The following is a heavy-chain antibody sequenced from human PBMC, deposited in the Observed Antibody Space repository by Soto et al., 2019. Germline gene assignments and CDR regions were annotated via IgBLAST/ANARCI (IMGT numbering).Heavy chain of an antibody. CDR1: GFTITGYA. V-gene: IGHV3-23*01. D-gene: IGHD5-12*01. CDR3: ASLPSGYSGYFDGHFDY. Sequence: GGSLRLSCAASGFTITGYAMSWVRQAPGKGLEWVSAISGSGGSTYYADSVKGRFTISRDNSKNTLYLQMNSLRAEDTAVYYCASLPSGYSGYFDGHFDYWGQGTLVTVSS. J-gene: IGHJ4*02. CDR2: ISGSGGST.